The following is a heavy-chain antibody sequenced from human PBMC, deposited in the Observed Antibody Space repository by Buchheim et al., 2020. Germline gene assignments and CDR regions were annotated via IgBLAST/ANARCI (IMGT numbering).Heavy chain of an antibody. D-gene: IGHD6-13*01. CDR2: ISSSSSTI. Sequence: EVQLVESGGGLVQPGGSLRLSCAASGFTFSNYWMHWVRQVPGMGLEWVSYISSSSSTIYYADSVKGRFTISRDNAKNSLYLQMNSLRDEDTAVYYCARGDGYSSSWYQYNWFDPWGQGTL. V-gene: IGHV3-48*02. CDR3: ARGDGYSSSWYQYNWFDP. J-gene: IGHJ5*02. CDR1: GFTFSNYW.